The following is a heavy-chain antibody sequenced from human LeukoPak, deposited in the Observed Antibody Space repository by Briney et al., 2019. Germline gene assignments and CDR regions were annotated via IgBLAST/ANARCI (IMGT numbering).Heavy chain of an antibody. J-gene: IGHJ4*02. CDR1: DFSVGDNY. V-gene: IGHV3-23*01. CDR3: ARIITAAGSDY. CDR2: ISADGAGR. D-gene: IGHD2-15*01. Sequence: GGSLRLSCEASDFSVGDNYMTWVRQAPGKGLELVSSISADGAGRYYADSVKGRFIISRDNSRNTLYMQMISLRAEDTAVYYCARIITAAGSDYWGQGTLVTVSS.